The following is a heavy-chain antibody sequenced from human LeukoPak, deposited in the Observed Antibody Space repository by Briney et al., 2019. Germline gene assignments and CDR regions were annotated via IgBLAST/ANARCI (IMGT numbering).Heavy chain of an antibody. Sequence: SETLSLTCTVSGGSVSSGSYYWNWIRQPPGKGLEWIGYIYYSGSTNYNPSLNSRVTISLDTSTNQFSLKLSSVTAADTAVFYCARGYSSIRGWFDPWGQGTPVTVSS. CDR2: IYYSGST. CDR1: GGSVSSGSYY. J-gene: IGHJ5*02. V-gene: IGHV4-61*01. CDR3: ARGYSSIRGWFDP. D-gene: IGHD6-13*01.